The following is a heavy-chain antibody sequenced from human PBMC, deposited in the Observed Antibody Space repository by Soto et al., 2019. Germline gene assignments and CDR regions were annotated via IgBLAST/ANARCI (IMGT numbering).Heavy chain of an antibody. Sequence: ASVKVSCKASGYTFSSYDINWVRQATGQGLEWMGWMNPKNGKTNYTQKFQGRVTMTRDTSVSTAYMELSSLRSEDTAVYYCARAPPYDFSSGYDYWGQGTLVTVSS. V-gene: IGHV1-8*01. CDR2: MNPKNGKT. J-gene: IGHJ4*02. CDR3: ARAPPYDFSSGYDY. D-gene: IGHD3-3*01. CDR1: GYTFSSYD.